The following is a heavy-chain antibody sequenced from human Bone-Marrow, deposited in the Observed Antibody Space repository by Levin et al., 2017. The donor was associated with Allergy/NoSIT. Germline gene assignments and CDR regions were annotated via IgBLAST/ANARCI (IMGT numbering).Heavy chain of an antibody. J-gene: IGHJ6*02. CDR3: ARDRTITASGQTYDYGMDV. CDR2: MYNSGST. V-gene: IGHV4-59*01. CDR1: GGSISGSY. Sequence: SQTLSLTCTVSGGSISGSYWSWIRQPPGKGLEWIGYMYNSGSTKYNPSLKSRVTISVDTSKNQFSLKLNSVTAADAAVYYCARDRTITASGQTYDYGMDVWGQGTTVTVSS. D-gene: IGHD6-13*01.